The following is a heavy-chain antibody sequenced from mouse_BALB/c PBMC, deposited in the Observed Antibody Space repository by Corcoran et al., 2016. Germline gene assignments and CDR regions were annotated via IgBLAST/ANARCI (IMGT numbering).Heavy chain of an antibody. V-gene: IGHV1S136*01. CDR1: GYTFTSYV. CDR3: ARLYPGIAMDY. CDR2: INPYNDGT. Sequence: EVQLKLSGPELVKTGASVKMSCKASGYTFTSYVMHWVKQKTGQGLEWIGYINPYNDGTKYNERFKGKATLTSDKSSSTAYMELSSLTSEDSAVYYCARLYPGIAMDYWGQGTSVTVSS. J-gene: IGHJ4*01.